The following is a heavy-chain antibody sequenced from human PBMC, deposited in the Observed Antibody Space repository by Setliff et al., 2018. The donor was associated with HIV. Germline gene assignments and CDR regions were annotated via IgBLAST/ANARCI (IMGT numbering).Heavy chain of an antibody. Sequence: PSETLSLTCTVSGGSVSSPNYYWTWIRQRPGKGLEWIGDIYGGGSTHYNPSLRGRVNISMDMSKNQFSLELNSVTAADTAMFYCATGGLAAGGAFDMWAQGTKVTVSS. V-gene: IGHV4-31*03. CDR1: GGSVSSPNYY. D-gene: IGHD6-13*01. CDR3: ATGGLAAGGAFDM. CDR2: IYGGGST. J-gene: IGHJ3*02.